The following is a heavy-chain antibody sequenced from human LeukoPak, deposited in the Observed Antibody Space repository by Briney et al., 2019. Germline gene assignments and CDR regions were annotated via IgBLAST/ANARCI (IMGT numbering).Heavy chain of an antibody. J-gene: IGHJ4*02. CDR3: AKTMDVVVVAATPRYFDY. Sequence: GGSLRLSCAASGFTFSSYAMSWVRQAPGKGLEWVSAISGSGGSTYYADSVKGRFTISRDNSKNTLYLQMNSLRAEDTAVYHCAKTMDVVVVAATPRYFDYWGQGTLVTVSS. D-gene: IGHD2-15*01. CDR1: GFTFSSYA. V-gene: IGHV3-23*01. CDR2: ISGSGGST.